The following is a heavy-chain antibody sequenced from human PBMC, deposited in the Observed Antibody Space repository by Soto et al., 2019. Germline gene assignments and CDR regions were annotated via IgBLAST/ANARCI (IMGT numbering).Heavy chain of an antibody. J-gene: IGHJ3*01. CDR1: GFTFSSYV. D-gene: IGHD3-10*01. Sequence: GGSLRLSCAASGFTFSSYVMSWVRQAPGKGLEWVANINQDGSEKYYVDSVKGRFTISRDNAKNSVYLQMNSLRAEDTAVYYCARDHGAETGWAQGTMITV. CDR3: ARDHGAETG. V-gene: IGHV3-7*03. CDR2: INQDGSEK.